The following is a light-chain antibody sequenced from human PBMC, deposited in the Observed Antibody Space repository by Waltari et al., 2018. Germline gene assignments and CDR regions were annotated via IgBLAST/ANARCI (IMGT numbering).Light chain of an antibody. CDR1: SSALGKSNL. CDR3: SSNAGGHVV. J-gene: IGLJ1*01. CDR2: AVS. V-gene: IGLV2-23*02. Sequence: QSALTQSASVSGSPGQSTTTSCTGASSALGKSNLVSWFQKYPGQAPTLLIYAVSTRPSGVSHRFAGSKSGNTASLTISGLRTEDEADYYCSSNAGGHVVFGSGTKVTVL.